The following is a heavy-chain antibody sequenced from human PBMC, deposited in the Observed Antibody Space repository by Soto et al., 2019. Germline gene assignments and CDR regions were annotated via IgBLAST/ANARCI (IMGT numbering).Heavy chain of an antibody. D-gene: IGHD3-16*02. CDR2: FDPEDGET. CDR1: GHTLTKLA. V-gene: IGHV1-24*01. CDR3: ATRVSSLGYYNGMNV. J-gene: IGHJ6*02. Sequence: ASVKVSCKVSGHTLTKLAIYWVRQAAGKGLEWMGGFDPEDGETIYAQKFQGRVTMTEDTSTDTAYMELSGLRSEDTAVYYRATRVSSLGYYNGMNVWGQGTTVTVSS.